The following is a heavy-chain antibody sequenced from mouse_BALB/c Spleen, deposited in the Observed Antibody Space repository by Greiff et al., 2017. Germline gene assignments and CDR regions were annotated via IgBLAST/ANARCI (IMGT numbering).Heavy chain of an antibody. CDR1: GFTFTDYY. CDR3: ARDEGSFDY. J-gene: IGHJ2*01. CDR2: IRNKANGYTT. V-gene: IGHV7-3*02. Sequence: EVKLMESGGGLVQPGGSLRLSCATSGFTFTDYYMSWVRQPPGKALEWLGFIRNKANGYTTEYSASVKGRFTISRDNSQSILYLQMNTLRAEDSATYYCARDEGSFDYWGQGTTLTVSS.